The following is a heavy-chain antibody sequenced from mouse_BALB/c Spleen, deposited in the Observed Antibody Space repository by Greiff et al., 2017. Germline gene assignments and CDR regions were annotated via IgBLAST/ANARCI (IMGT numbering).Heavy chain of an antibody. V-gene: IGHV1-15*01. CDR1: GYTFTDYE. CDR2: IDPETGGT. J-gene: IGHJ2*01. Sequence: QVQLQQSGAELVRPGASVTLSCKASGYTFTDYEMHWVKQTPVHGLEWIGAIDPETGGTAYNQKFKGKATLTADKSSSTAYMELRSMTSEDSAVYYCTREGDLFDYWGQGNALTVSS. CDR3: TREGDLFDY.